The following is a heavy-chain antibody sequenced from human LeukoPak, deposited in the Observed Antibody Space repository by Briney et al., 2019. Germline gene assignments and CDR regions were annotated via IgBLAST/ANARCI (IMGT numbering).Heavy chain of an antibody. D-gene: IGHD6-19*01. J-gene: IGHJ4*02. CDR2: IHYSGST. CDR3: ARTDSSGWYVFDY. Sequence: SETLSLTCTVSGGSISSYYWSWIRHPPGKGLEWIGHIHYSGSTNHNPSLKSRVTISVDTSKNQFSLKLSSVTAADTAVYYCARTDSSGWYVFDYWGQGTLVTVSS. V-gene: IGHV4-59*01. CDR1: GGSISSYY.